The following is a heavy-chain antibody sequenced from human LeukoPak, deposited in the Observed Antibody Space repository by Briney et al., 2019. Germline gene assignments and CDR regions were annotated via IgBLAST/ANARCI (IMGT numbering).Heavy chain of an antibody. D-gene: IGHD3-10*01. CDR1: GYTFTSYY. CDR3: ARAYYGSGSYYGFYYYYYGMDV. CDR2: INPSGGST. V-gene: IGHV1-46*01. Sequence: ASVKVSCKASGYTFTSYYMHWVRQAPGQGLERMGIINPSGGSTSYAQKFQGRVTMTRDTSTSTVYMELSSLRSEDTAVYYCARAYYGSGSYYGFYYYYYGMDVWGQGTTVTVSS. J-gene: IGHJ6*02.